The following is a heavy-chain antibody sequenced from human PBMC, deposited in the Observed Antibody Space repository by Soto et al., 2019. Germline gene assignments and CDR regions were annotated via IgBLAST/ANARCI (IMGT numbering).Heavy chain of an antibody. D-gene: IGHD3-22*01. CDR1: GFTFSSYA. Sequence: EVQLLESGGGLVQPGGSLRLSCAASGFTFSSYAMSWVRQAPGKGLEWVSAISGSGGSTYYADSVKGRFTISRDNSKNSLYLQMNSLRAEDTAVYYCARVKYYDSSGHYVGRYYYYYGMDVWGQGTTVTVSS. J-gene: IGHJ6*02. CDR3: ARVKYYDSSGHYVGRYYYYYGMDV. V-gene: IGHV3-23*01. CDR2: ISGSGGST.